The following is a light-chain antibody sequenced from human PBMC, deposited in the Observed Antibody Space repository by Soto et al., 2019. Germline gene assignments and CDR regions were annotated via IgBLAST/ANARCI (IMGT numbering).Light chain of an antibody. CDR2: TTS. J-gene: IGKJ2*01. V-gene: IGKV1-39*01. Sequence: DIQMTQSPSSLSASVGDRVTITCRASQTIAMYVNWFQQKPGKAPKPLIYTTSSLQSGVPPRFSGSGSETDFTLTISRLQPEDSATYYCQQSGTTPYTFGQGTKLEIK. CDR1: QTIAMY. CDR3: QQSGTTPYT.